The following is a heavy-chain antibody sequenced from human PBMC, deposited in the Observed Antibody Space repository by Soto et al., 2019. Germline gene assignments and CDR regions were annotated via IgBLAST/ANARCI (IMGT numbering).Heavy chain of an antibody. Sequence: SETLSLTCTVSGGSIRSYYWSWIRQPPGKGLEWIGYIYYSGSTNYNPSLKSRVTISVDTSKNQFSLKLSSVTAADTAVYYCASTVTTSTFDYWGQGTLVTVSS. CDR3: ASTVTTSTFDY. D-gene: IGHD4-17*01. J-gene: IGHJ4*02. V-gene: IGHV4-59*08. CDR2: IYYSGST. CDR1: GGSIRSYY.